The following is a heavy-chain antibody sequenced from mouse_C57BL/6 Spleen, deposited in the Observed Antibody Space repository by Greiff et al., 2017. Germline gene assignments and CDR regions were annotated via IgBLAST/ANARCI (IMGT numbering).Heavy chain of an antibody. D-gene: IGHD1-1*01. Sequence: VQLQQSGAELVRPGASVTLSCKASGYTFTDYEMHWVKQTPVHGLEWIGAIDPETGGTAYNQKFKGKAILTADKSSSTAYMELRSLTSEDSAVYYCTRGVTTVVEGYVDVWGTGTAVTVSS. V-gene: IGHV1-15*01. J-gene: IGHJ1*03. CDR1: GYTFTDYE. CDR3: TRGVTTVVEGYVDV. CDR2: IDPETGGT.